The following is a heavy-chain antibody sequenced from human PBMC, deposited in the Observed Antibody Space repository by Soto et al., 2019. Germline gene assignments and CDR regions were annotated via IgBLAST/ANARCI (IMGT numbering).Heavy chain of an antibody. J-gene: IGHJ4*02. V-gene: IGHV3-23*01. CDR3: APHLWFGDLYY. CDR2: ISGSGGST. CDR1: GFTFSSYA. D-gene: IGHD3-10*01. Sequence: EVQLLESGGGLVQPGGSLRLSCAASGFTFSSYAMSWVRQAPGKGLEWVSAISGSGGSTYYADSVKGRFTISRDNSKNTLYLQMISLRATDTAVYYCAPHLWFGDLYYWGQGTLVTVSS.